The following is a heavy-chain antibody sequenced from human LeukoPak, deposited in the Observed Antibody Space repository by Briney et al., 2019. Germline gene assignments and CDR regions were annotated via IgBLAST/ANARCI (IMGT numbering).Heavy chain of an antibody. D-gene: IGHD3-22*01. J-gene: IGHJ4*02. CDR1: GGSFSGYY. CDR3: ARTDSSGYQVYFDY. V-gene: IGHV4-34*01. CDR2: INHSGST. Sequence: SETLSLTCAVYGGSFSGYYWSWIRQPPGKGLEWIGEINHSGSTNYNPSLKSRVTISVDTPKNQFSLKLSSVTAADTAVYYCARTDSSGYQVYFDYWGQGTLVTVSS.